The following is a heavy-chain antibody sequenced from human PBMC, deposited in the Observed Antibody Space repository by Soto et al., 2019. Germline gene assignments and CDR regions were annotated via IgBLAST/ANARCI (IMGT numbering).Heavy chain of an antibody. J-gene: IGHJ5*01. CDR3: ATVHPGYCSGGSCPGLFDS. CDR2: FDPEDGET. V-gene: IGHV1-24*01. Sequence: ASVKVSCKVSGYTLTELSMHWVRQAPGKGLEWMGGFDPEDGETIYAQKFQGRVTMTEDTSTDTAYMELSSLRSEDTAVYYCATVHPGYCSGGSCPGLFDSWGQGSLVIVSS. D-gene: IGHD2-15*01. CDR1: GYTLTELS.